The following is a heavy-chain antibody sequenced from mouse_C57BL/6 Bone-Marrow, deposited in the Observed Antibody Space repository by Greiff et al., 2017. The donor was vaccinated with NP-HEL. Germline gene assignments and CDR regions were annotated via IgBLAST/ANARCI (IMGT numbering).Heavy chain of an antibody. CDR2: INPNNGGT. CDR1: GYTFTDYN. Sequence: VQLQQSGPELVKPGASVKMSCKASGYTFTDYNMHWVKQSHGKSLEWIGYINPNNGGTSYNQKFKGKATLTVNKSSSTAYMELRSLTSEDSAVYYCARMGNDWAALFDYWGQGTTLTVSS. V-gene: IGHV1-22*01. CDR3: ARMGNDWAALFDY. J-gene: IGHJ2*01. D-gene: IGHD2-4*01.